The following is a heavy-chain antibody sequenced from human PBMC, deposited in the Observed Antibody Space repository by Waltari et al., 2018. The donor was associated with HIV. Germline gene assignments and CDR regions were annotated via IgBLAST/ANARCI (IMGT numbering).Heavy chain of an antibody. J-gene: IGHJ3*02. CDR3: ARGEPYTTVGHAFDI. D-gene: IGHD4-17*01. CDR2: IYSGGST. CDR1: GFPVSSNY. Sequence: EVQLVETGGGLIQPGGSLRLSCAASGFPVSSNYMSWVRQAPGKGLEGVSVIYSGGSTYYADSVKGRFTISRDNSKNTLYLQMNSLRAEDTAVYYCARGEPYTTVGHAFDIRGQGTMVTVSS. V-gene: IGHV3-53*02.